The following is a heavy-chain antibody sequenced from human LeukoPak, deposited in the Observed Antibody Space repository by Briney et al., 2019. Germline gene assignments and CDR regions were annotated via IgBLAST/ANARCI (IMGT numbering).Heavy chain of an antibody. CDR2: IRYDGSNK. D-gene: IGHD6-13*01. V-gene: IGHV3-30*02. J-gene: IGHJ4*02. Sequence: GGSLRLSCAASGFTFSSYGMHWVRQAPGKGLEWVAFIRYDGSNKYYADSVKGRFTISRDNSKNTLYLQMNSLRAEDTAVYYCAKEEIAAAPTDFDYWGQGTLVTVSS. CDR3: AKEEIAAAPTDFDY. CDR1: GFTFSSYG.